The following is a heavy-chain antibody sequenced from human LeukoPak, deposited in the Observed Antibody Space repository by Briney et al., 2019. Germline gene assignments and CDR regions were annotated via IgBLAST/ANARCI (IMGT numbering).Heavy chain of an antibody. CDR1: GGSISSSSYY. V-gene: IGHV4-39*07. CDR3: ARDTKDSSGWWGRV. Sequence: SETLSLTCTVSGGSISSSSYYWGWIRQPPGKGLEWIGSIYYGGSTYYNPSLKSRVTISVDTSKNQFSLKLSSVTAADTAVYYCARDTKDSSGWWGRVWGQGTLVTVSS. CDR2: IYYGGST. J-gene: IGHJ4*02. D-gene: IGHD6-19*01.